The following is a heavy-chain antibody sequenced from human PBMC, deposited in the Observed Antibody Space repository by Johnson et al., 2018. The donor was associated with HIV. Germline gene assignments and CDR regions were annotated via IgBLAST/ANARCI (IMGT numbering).Heavy chain of an antibody. CDR2: IKSKTDGGTT. V-gene: IGHV3-15*01. J-gene: IGHJ3*02. D-gene: IGHD2-15*01. CDR1: GFTLSNAW. Sequence: EVHLVESGGGLVQPGGSLRLSCAASGFTLSNAWMSWVRQAPGKGLEWVGRIKSKTDGGTTDYAAPVKGRFTISRDDSRNPVYLQMYSLKSEDTAVYYCTTGDFVVVVATILLRLHEGFDIWSQGTMVTVSS. CDR3: TTGDFVVVVATILLRLHEGFDI.